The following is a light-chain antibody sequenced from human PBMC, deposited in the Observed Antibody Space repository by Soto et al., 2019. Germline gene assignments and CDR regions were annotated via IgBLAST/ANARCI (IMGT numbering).Light chain of an antibody. V-gene: IGKV1-39*01. Sequence: DVQMTQSPSSLSASVGDRVTITCRASQSIKKSLNWYQQKPGKAPKLLIFAASNLQSGVPSRFSGSGSGTDFTLTTSSLQAEDFATYYCQQNYITPPWTFGPGTKVEVK. CDR3: QQNYITPPWT. J-gene: IGKJ1*01. CDR2: AAS. CDR1: QSIKKS.